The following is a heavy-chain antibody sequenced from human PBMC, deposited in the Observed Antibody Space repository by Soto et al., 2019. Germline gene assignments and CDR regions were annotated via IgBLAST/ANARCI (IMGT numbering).Heavy chain of an antibody. J-gene: IGHJ4*02. V-gene: IGHV1-3*01. CDR3: ARINGTPVTTYCDY. Sequence: QVQLVQSGAEVKKPGASVKVSCKASGYTFTSYAMHWVRQAPGQRLEWMGWINAGNGNTKYSQKFQGRVTITRDTSASTAYMELSSLRSEDTAVYYCARINGTPVTTYCDYWGQGTLVTVSS. CDR1: GYTFTSYA. CDR2: INAGNGNT. D-gene: IGHD4-17*01.